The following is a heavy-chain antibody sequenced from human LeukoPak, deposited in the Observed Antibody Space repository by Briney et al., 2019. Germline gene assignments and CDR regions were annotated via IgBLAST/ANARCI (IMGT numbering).Heavy chain of an antibody. CDR1: GFTFSSYG. CDR3: AKTPTSSSSSYYYYYYMDV. D-gene: IGHD6-6*01. CDR2: ISGSGGST. V-gene: IGHV3-23*01. Sequence: PGGSLRLSCAASGFTFSSYGMSWVRKAPGKGLEWVSAISGSGGSTYYADSVKGRFTISRDNSKNTLYLQMNSLRAEDTAVYYCAKTPTSSSSSYYYYYYMDVWGKGTTVTVSS. J-gene: IGHJ6*03.